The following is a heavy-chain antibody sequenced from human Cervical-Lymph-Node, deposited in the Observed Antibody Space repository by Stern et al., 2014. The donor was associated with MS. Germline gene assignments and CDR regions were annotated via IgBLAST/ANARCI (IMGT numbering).Heavy chain of an antibody. J-gene: IGHJ2*01. D-gene: IGHD4-11*01. Sequence: QLQLQESGPGLVKPSETLSLTCTVSGGSITNRDYWGWIRQSPGKGLEWIGSVYYSGITYYSPSLKRRATISIDTSQNHFSLQLSSGTATDTAVYFCARGVTAVTNYVPNWCFDLWGRGTLVTISS. CDR3: ARGVTAVTNYVPNWCFDL. CDR2: VYYSGIT. V-gene: IGHV4-39*02. CDR1: GGSITNRDY.